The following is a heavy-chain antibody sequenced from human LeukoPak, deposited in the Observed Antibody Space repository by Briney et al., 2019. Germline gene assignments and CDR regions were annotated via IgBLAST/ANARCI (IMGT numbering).Heavy chain of an antibody. CDR1: AYIFIDYY. CDR3: SVSMSTIDF. D-gene: IGHD2/OR15-2a*01. Sequence: ASVKVSCKASAYIFIDYYVHWVRQAPGKGLEWMGRVDPEDGEAIYAEKFQGRVSLTADTSTDTSYMELSSLRFEDTAVYYCSVSMSTIDFWGQGTLVTVSS. V-gene: IGHV1-69-2*01. J-gene: IGHJ4*02. CDR2: VDPEDGEA.